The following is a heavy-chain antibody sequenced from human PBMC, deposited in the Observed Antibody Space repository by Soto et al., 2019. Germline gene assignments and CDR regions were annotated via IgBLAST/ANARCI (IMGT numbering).Heavy chain of an antibody. D-gene: IGHD3-22*01. CDR2: ISGSGGST. CDR1: GFTFSSYA. V-gene: IGHV3-23*01. J-gene: IGHJ5*02. CDR3: AKDPYDSSGYPENWFDP. Sequence: GGSLRLSCAASGFTFSSYAMSWVRQAPGKGLEWVSAISGSGGSTYYADSVKGRFTISRDNSKNTLYLQMNSLRAEDTAVYYCAKDPYDSSGYPENWFDPWGQGTLVTVSS.